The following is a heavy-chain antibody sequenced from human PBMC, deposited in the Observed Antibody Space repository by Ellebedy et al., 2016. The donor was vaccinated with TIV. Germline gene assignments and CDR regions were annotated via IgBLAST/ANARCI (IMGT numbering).Heavy chain of an antibody. D-gene: IGHD3-22*01. CDR2: INSDESST. Sequence: GESLKISCAASGFTFSSYWMHWVRQAPGKGLVWVSRINSDESSTSYADSVKGRFTISRDNAENTLYLQMNSLRVEDTAVYYCARDPDYYDSSGYSVAGYFDLWGRGTLVTVSS. CDR3: ARDPDYYDSSGYSVAGYFDL. CDR1: GFTFSSYW. V-gene: IGHV3-74*01. J-gene: IGHJ2*01.